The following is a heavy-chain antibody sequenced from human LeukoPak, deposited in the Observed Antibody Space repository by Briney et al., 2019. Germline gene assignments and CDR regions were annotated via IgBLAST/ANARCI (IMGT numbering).Heavy chain of an antibody. V-gene: IGHV4-61*01. D-gene: IGHD5-18*01. Sequence: SETLSLTCAVSGGSVTSDRSFWSWIRQPPGKGLEWIAYIDYRGNTNYNPSLKSRVAMSVDTSKNQFSLNLSSVTAADTAVYYCARDGGYSYGSPFDNWGQGTLVTVSS. CDR3: ARDGGYSYGSPFDN. CDR2: IDYRGNT. J-gene: IGHJ4*02. CDR1: GGSVTSDRSF.